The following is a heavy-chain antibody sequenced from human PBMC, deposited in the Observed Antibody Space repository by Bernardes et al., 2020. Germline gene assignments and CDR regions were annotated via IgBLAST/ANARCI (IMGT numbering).Heavy chain of an antibody. CDR1: GGAITSGSYY. D-gene: IGHD2-2*01. Sequence: TLSLPCSVSGGAITSGSYYWTWIRQHTGKGLEWIGYIYYSGSSYYNPSLKSRVTISLETSKSQFSLNLRSVIAADTAVYYCVRESSSSWQGHYYYMDVWGKGTTVTGSS. CDR3: VRESSSSWQGHYYYMDV. J-gene: IGHJ6*03. CDR2: IYYSGSS. V-gene: IGHV4-31*03.